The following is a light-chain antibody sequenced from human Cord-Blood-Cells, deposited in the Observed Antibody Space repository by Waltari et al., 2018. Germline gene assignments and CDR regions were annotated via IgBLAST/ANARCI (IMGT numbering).Light chain of an antibody. V-gene: IGKV1-39*01. Sequence: DIQMTQSPSSLSTSVGDRVTITCRASQSISSYLNWYQQKPGQAPKLLIYAASRLQSGVPSRLSGSGSGTDFTLTMSSLQPEDFATYYCQLSYSTPWTFGQGTKVEIK. CDR1: QSISSY. J-gene: IGKJ1*01. CDR2: AAS. CDR3: QLSYSTPWT.